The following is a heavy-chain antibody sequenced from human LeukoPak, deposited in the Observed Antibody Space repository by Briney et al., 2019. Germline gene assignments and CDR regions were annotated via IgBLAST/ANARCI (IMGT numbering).Heavy chain of an antibody. Sequence: GGSLRLSCAASGFTFSSYAMSWVRQAPGKGLEWVSAISGGGGSTYYADSVKGRFTISRDNSKNTLYLQMNSLRAEDTAVYYCTTGSYYYFDYWGQGTLVTVSS. CDR3: TTGSYYYFDY. D-gene: IGHD3-10*01. J-gene: IGHJ4*02. CDR2: ISGGGGST. CDR1: GFTFSSYA. V-gene: IGHV3-23*01.